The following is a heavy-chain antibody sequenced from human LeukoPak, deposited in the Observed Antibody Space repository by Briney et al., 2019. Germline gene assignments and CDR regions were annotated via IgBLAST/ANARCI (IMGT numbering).Heavy chain of an antibody. V-gene: IGHV3-30-3*01. CDR3: ARDRPYCSSTSCQGA. CDR2: ISYDGSNK. J-gene: IGHJ5*02. D-gene: IGHD2-2*01. Sequence: PGGSLRLSCAASGFTFSSNAMHWVRQAPGKGLERVAVISYDGSNKYYADSVKGRFTISRDNSKNTLYLQMNSLRAEDTAVYYCARDRPYCSSTSCQGAWGQGTLVTVSS. CDR1: GFTFSSNA.